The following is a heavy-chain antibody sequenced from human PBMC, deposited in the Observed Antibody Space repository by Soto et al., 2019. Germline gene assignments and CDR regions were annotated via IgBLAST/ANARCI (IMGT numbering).Heavy chain of an antibody. J-gene: IGHJ3*01. CDR3: ARGGTSGWLKGAYDV. Sequence: QVQLVQSGAEVKKPGSSVKVSCRASGGTLNKHAITWVRRAPGQGLEWLGGIIPMFGIPNYPQKFQGRVTITAEDSTNTSHMELIGLTSDDTAVYYCARGGTSGWLKGAYDVWGQGTMVTVSS. D-gene: IGHD6-19*01. V-gene: IGHV1-69*01. CDR1: GGTLNKHA. CDR2: IIPMFGIP.